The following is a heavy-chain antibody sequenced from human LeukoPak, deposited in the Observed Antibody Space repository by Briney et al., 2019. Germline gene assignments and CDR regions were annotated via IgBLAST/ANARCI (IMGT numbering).Heavy chain of an antibody. D-gene: IGHD3-10*01. CDR3: ARSVGISMVRGVITSIDAFDI. Sequence: ASVKISCKASGYTFTSYAMHWVRQAPGQRLEWMGWINAGNGNTKYSQKFQGRVTITRDTSASTAYMELSSLRSEDTAVYYCARSVGISMVRGVITSIDAFDIWGQGTMVTVSS. V-gene: IGHV1-3*01. J-gene: IGHJ3*02. CDR2: INAGNGNT. CDR1: GYTFTSYA.